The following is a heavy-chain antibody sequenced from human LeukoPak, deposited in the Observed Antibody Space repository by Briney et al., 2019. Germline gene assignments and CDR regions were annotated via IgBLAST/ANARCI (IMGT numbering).Heavy chain of an antibody. CDR3: TRLGVTTGDAFDI. D-gene: IGHD4-17*01. Sequence: PGGSLRLSCAASGFTFSGSAMHWVRQASGKGLEWVGRIRSKANSYATLYAASVKGRFTISRDDSKNMAYLQMNSLTTEDTAVYYCTRLGVTTGDAFDIWGQGTMVTVSS. J-gene: IGHJ3*02. CDR2: IRSKANSYAT. V-gene: IGHV3-73*01. CDR1: GFTFSGSA.